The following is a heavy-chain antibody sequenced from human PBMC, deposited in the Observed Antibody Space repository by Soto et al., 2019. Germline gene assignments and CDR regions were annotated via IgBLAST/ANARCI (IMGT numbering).Heavy chain of an antibody. J-gene: IGHJ6*02. Sequence: QVQLVQSGAEVKKPGSSVKVSCKASGGTFSSYAISWVRQAPGQGLEWMGGIIPISGTANYAQKFQGRVTITAVESTSTAYMELSSLRSEDTAVYYCASPTKPLYYYYGMDVWGQGTTVTVSS. CDR3: ASPTKPLYYYYGMDV. CDR1: GGTFSSYA. D-gene: IGHD1-1*01. V-gene: IGHV1-69*12. CDR2: IIPISGTA.